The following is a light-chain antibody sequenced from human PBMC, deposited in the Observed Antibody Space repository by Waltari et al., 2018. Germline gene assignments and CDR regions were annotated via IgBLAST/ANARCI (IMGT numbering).Light chain of an antibody. CDR2: LTH. CDR3: ATRDEGPTVV. CDR1: ISNLRTHH. V-gene: IGLV1-47*01. Sequence: QSVLTQPPSASGTPGQSVTIACSGSISNLRTHHVYWYQQLPGTAPNLLSYLTHPRPSGVLDRFSASKSGTSASLAISGLRLEDEADYYCATRDEGPTVVFGGGTKLTVL. J-gene: IGLJ2*01.